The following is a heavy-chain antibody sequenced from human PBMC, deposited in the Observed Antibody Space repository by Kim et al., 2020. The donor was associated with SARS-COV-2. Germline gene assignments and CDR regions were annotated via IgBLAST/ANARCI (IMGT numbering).Heavy chain of an antibody. V-gene: IGHV7-4-1*02. Sequence: ASVKVSCKASGYTFTSYAMNWVRQAPGQGLEWMGWINTNTGNPTYAQGFTGRFVFSLDTSVSTAYLQISSLKAEDTAVYYCARDGAGKGYCSSTSCYSGDWFDPWGQGTLVTVSS. CDR2: INTNTGNP. CDR3: ARDGAGKGYCSSTSCYSGDWFDP. CDR1: GYTFTSYA. J-gene: IGHJ5*02. D-gene: IGHD2-2*02.